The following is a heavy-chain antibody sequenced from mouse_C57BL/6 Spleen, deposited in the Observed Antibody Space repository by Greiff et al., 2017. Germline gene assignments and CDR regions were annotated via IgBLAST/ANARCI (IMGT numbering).Heavy chain of an antibody. J-gene: IGHJ4*01. CDR3: ARGATVVPYYAMDY. Sequence: EVHLVESGGGLVKPGGSLKLSCAASGFTFSSYTMSWVRQTPEKRLEWVATISGGGGNTYYPDSVKGRFTISRDNAKNTLYLQMSSLRSEDTALYYCARGATVVPYYAMDYWGQGTSVTVSS. D-gene: IGHD1-1*01. V-gene: IGHV5-9*01. CDR1: GFTFSSYT. CDR2: ISGGGGNT.